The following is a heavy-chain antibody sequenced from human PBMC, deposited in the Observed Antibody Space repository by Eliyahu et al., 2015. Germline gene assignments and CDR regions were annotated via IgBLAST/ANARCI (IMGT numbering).Heavy chain of an antibody. D-gene: IGHD3-3*01. CDR1: GFXFXSYW. CDR2: IKQDGSEK. Sequence: EVQLVESGGGLVQPGGSLRLSCAXSGFXFXSYWRGWVRQAPGKGLEWVANIKQDGSEKYYVDSVKGRFTISRDNAKNSLYLQMNSLRAEDTAVYYCARVSDFWSGSYYYYGMDVWGQGTTVTVSS. V-gene: IGHV3-7*01. J-gene: IGHJ6*02. CDR3: ARVSDFWSGSYYYYGMDV.